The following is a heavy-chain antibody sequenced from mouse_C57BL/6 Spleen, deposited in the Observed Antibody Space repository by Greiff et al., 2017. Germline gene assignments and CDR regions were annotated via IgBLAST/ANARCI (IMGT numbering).Heavy chain of an antibody. J-gene: IGHJ4*01. V-gene: IGHV14-2*01. D-gene: IGHD3-1*01. CDR3: ARTRPGYAMDY. Sequence: EVQLQQSGAELVKPGASVKLSCTASGFNIKDYYMHWVKQRTEQGLEWIGRIDPEDGDTKYAPKFQGKATITADTSSNTAYLQLSSLPSEDTAVYYCARTRPGYAMDYWGTGTSVTVSS. CDR2: IDPEDGDT. CDR1: GFNIKDYY.